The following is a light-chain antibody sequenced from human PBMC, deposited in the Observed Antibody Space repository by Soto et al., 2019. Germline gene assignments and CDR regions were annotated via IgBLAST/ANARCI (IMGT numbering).Light chain of an antibody. V-gene: IGLV2-14*01. CDR1: SSDVGGYDR. Sequence: QSALTQPPSASGSPGQSVTISCTGTSSDVGGYDRVSWFQQHPGKAPKLIIYEVSNRPSGVSNRFSGSKSGNMASLTISGLQAEDEAHYYCSSYTDISTSVVFGGGTQLTVL. CDR2: EVS. CDR3: SSYTDISTSVV. J-gene: IGLJ2*01.